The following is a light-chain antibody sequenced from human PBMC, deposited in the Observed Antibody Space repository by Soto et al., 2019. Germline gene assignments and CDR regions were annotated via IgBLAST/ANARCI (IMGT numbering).Light chain of an antibody. CDR1: QSVSSN. CDR2: GAS. V-gene: IGKV3-20*01. Sequence: EIVMTQSPATLSLSPGERATLSCRASQSVSSNLAWYQQKPGQAPRLLIYGASSRATGIPDRFSGSGSGTDFTLTISRLEPEDFAVYYCHQYGISPFGGGTKVDIK. CDR3: HQYGISP. J-gene: IGKJ4*01.